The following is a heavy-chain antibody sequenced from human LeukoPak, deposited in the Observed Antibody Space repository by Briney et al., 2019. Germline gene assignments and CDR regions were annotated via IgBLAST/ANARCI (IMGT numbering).Heavy chain of an antibody. CDR1: GFTFSSYW. CDR3: AGGYYDFWSGYSTLFDY. CDR2: IKQDGSEK. D-gene: IGHD3-3*01. V-gene: IGHV3-7*04. Sequence: GGSLRLSCAASGFTFSSYWMSWVRQAPGKGLEWVANIKQDGSEKYYVDSVKGRFTISRDNAKNSLYLQMNSLRAEDTAVYYCAGGYYDFWSGYSTLFDYWGQGTLVTVSS. J-gene: IGHJ4*02.